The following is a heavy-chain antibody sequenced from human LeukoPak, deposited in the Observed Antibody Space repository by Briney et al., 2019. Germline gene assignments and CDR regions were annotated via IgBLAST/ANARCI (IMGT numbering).Heavy chain of an antibody. Sequence: GGSLRLSSAASGSTFSSLVMSWVRQTPGKGLEWVSSINGRGSDTHYADSVKGRFTISRDNSKDTLYLQMNSLRTEDTAIYYCGKEVGGSGTYYLHYWGQGTLVTVSS. V-gene: IGHV3-23*01. J-gene: IGHJ4*02. CDR3: GKEVGGSGTYYLHY. CDR2: INGRGSDT. CDR1: GSTFSSLV. D-gene: IGHD3-10*01.